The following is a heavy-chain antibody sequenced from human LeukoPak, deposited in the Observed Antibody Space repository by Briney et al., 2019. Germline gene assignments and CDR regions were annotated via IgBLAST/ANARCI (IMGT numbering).Heavy chain of an antibody. CDR1: GFTFDDYA. V-gene: IGHV3-9*01. D-gene: IGHD3-9*01. CDR2: ISWNSGSI. Sequence: PGGSLRLSCAASGFTFDDYAMHWVRQAPGKGLEWVSGISWNSGSIGYADSVKGRFTISRDNAKNSLYLQMNSLRAEDTAVYYCARDGDILTLHYGMDVWGQGTTVTVSS. CDR3: ARDGDILTLHYGMDV. J-gene: IGHJ6*02.